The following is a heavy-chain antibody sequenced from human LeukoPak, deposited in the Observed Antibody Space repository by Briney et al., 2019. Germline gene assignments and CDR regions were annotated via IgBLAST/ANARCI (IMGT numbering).Heavy chain of an antibody. CDR2: ISYDGSNK. D-gene: IGHD5-18*01. J-gene: IGHJ6*03. CDR1: GFTFSSYG. CDR3: AKGRYSYGPYYMDV. V-gene: IGHV3-30*18. Sequence: GRSLRLSCAASGFTFSSYGMHWVRQAPGKGLEWVAVISYDGSNKYYADSVKGRFTISRDNSKNTLYLQMNSLRAEDTAVYYCAKGRYSYGPYYMDVWGKGTTVTVSS.